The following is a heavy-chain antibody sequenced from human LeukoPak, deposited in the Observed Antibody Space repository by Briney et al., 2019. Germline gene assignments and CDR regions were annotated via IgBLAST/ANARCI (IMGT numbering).Heavy chain of an antibody. V-gene: IGHV3-23*01. J-gene: IGHJ4*02. CDR3: AKMGRGYSGYDRWVYFDY. D-gene: IGHD5-12*01. CDR2: ISGSGGST. Sequence: PGGSLRLSCAASEFTFSSFTMHWVRQAPGKGLEWVSAISGSGGSTYYADSVKGRFTISRDNSKNTLYLQMNSLRAEDTAVYYCAKMGRGYSGYDRWVYFDYWGQGTLVTVSS. CDR1: EFTFSSFT.